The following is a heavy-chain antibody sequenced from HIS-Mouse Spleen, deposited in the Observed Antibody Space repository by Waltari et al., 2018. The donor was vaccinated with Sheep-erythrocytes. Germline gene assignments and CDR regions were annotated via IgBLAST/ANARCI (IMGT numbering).Heavy chain of an antibody. D-gene: IGHD1-26*01. J-gene: IGHJ4*02. CDR3: ARVASGATFDY. CDR2: ISSSSSYI. CDR1: GFTFSSYS. V-gene: IGHV3-21*01. Sequence: EVQLVESGGGLVKPGGSLRLAWPAFGFTFSSYSMDCVRQAPGKGLEWVSSISSSSSYIYYADSVKGRFTISRDNAKNSLYLQMNSLRAEDTAVYYCARVASGATFDYWGQGTLVTVSS.